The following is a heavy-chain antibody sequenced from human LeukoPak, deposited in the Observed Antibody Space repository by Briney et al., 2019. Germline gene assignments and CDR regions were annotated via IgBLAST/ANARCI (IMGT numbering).Heavy chain of an antibody. CDR3: ARMEVA. CDR2: IKQDGGEK. Sequence: GGSLRLSCAASGFTFSDYWMTWVRQAPGKGLEWVAHIKQDGGEKYYVGSVKGRFTISRDNAKNTVYLQMNSLRAEDTAVYYCARMEVAWGQGTIVTVSS. J-gene: IGHJ3*01. V-gene: IGHV3-7*01. D-gene: IGHD3-3*01. CDR1: GFTFSDYW.